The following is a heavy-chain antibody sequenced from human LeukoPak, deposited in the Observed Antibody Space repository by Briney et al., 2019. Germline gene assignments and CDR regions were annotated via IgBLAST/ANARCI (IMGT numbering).Heavy chain of an antibody. CDR2: IKQDESEK. J-gene: IGHJ4*02. Sequence: GGSLRLSCAASGFTFSGYWMHWVRQAPGKGLEWVANIKQDESEKYYVESVKGRFTISRDNAKNSLYLQMNSLRAEDTAVYYCARRYFDYWGQGTLVTVSS. V-gene: IGHV3-7*01. CDR1: GFTFSGYW. CDR3: ARRYFDY.